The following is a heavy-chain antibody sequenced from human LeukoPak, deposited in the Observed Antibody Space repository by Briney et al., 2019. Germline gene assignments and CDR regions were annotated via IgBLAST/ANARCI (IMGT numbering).Heavy chain of an antibody. D-gene: IGHD5-18*01. CDR1: GYTLTELS. V-gene: IGHV1-24*01. Sequence: GASVKVSCKVSGYTLTELSMHWVRQAPGKGLQWMGGFGPEDGETIYAQKFQGRVTMTEDTSTDTAYMELSSLRSEDTAVYYCARVMHWDTVMARGRGMDVWGQGTTVTVSS. CDR3: ARVMHWDTVMARGRGMDV. J-gene: IGHJ6*02. CDR2: FGPEDGET.